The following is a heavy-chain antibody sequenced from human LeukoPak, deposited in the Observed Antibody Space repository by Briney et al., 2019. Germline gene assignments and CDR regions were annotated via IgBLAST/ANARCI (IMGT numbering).Heavy chain of an antibody. Sequence: GGSLRLSCAASGFTFSSYAMSWVRQAPGKGLEWVSTISGSGGSTYYADSVKGRFTVSRDNSKNTLFLQMNSLRAEDTAVYYCAKDGGLWVSAHWGDSWGRGTLVTVSS. D-gene: IGHD7-27*01. CDR2: ISGSGGST. J-gene: IGHJ4*02. V-gene: IGHV3-23*01. CDR1: GFTFSSYA. CDR3: AKDGGLWVSAHWGDS.